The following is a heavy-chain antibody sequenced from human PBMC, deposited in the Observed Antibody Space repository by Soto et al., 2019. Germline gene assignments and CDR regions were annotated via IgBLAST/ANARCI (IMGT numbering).Heavy chain of an antibody. J-gene: IGHJ6*02. CDR3: ARGGYYDNVWGKLSDYGLDV. Sequence: GGSLRLSCAASGFTFSDYYMSWIRQAPGKGLEWVSYISSSGSTIYYADSVKGRFTISRDNAKNSLYLQMNSLGSDDTAVYYCARGGYYDNVWGKLSDYGLDVWGQGTTVTVSS. CDR2: ISSSGSTI. D-gene: IGHD3-16*01. CDR1: GFTFSDYY. V-gene: IGHV3-11*01.